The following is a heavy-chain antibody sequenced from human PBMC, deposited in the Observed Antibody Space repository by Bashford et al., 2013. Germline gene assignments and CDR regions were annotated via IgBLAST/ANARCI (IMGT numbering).Heavy chain of an antibody. J-gene: IGHJ4*02. CDR1: GGSISSGGYY. V-gene: IGHV4-31*03. CDR2: IYYSGST. CDR3: ARTAVAGFVDY. Sequence: SETLSLTCTVSGGSISSGGYYWSWIRQHPGKGLEWIGYIYYSGSTYYIPSLKSRVTISVDTSKNQFSLKLSSVTAADTAVYYCARTAVAGFVDYWGQGTLVTVSS. D-gene: IGHD6-19*01.